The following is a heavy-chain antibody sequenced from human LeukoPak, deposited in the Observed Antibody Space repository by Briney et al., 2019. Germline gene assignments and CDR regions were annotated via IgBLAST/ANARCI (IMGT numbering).Heavy chain of an antibody. Sequence: SETLSLTCAVSGGSISSSNWWSWVRQPPGKGLEWIGEIYHSGSTNYNPSLKSRVAISVDKSKNQFSLQLNSVTPEDTAVYYCARDLWGQWLDTGDAFDIWGQGTMVTVSS. D-gene: IGHD6-19*01. CDR1: GGSISSSNW. J-gene: IGHJ3*02. CDR2: IYHSGST. V-gene: IGHV4-4*02. CDR3: ARDLWGQWLDTGDAFDI.